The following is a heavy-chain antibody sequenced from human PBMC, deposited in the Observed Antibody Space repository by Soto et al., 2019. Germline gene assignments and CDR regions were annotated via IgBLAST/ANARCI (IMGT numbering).Heavy chain of an antibody. CDR3: VRDHMCAFDY. J-gene: IGHJ4*02. D-gene: IGHD2-21*01. V-gene: IGHV3-48*02. CDR1: GFIFSSFN. CDR2: MSITGDR. Sequence: PGGSLRLSCAASGFIFSSFNMNWIRQAPRRGLEFVSYMSITGDRYYADSVRGRFTVSRDNAENSLFLQMNSLGDEDTAVYYCVRDHMCAFDYWGQGILVTVSS.